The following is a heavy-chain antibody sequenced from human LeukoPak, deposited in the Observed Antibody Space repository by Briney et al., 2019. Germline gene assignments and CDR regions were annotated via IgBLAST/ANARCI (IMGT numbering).Heavy chain of an antibody. Sequence: PGRSLRLSCAASGFTFSSYGMHWVRQAPGKGLEWVAVISYDGSKKYYADSVKGRFTISRDNSKSTLYLQMGSLRAEDTTVYYCTKDSATETTHYYYGMDVWGQGTTVPSP. CDR3: TKDSATETTHYYYGMDV. V-gene: IGHV3-33*05. J-gene: IGHJ6*02. CDR2: ISYDGSKK. CDR1: GFTFSSYG. D-gene: IGHD4-17*01.